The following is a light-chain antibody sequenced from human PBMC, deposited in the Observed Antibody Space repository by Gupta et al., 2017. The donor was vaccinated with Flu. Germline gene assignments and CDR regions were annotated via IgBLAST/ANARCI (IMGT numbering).Light chain of an antibody. Sequence: EIVLTHSPGTLSLSPGERATLSCRASEDVDDHLSWYQQRPGQAPRLIILDACGRAAGVPARFSGSGYGKEFTLTISSVEPEDIAVYYCQQQKIWTPFTFGQGTKLEI. CDR2: DAC. CDR3: QQQKIWTPFT. CDR1: EDVDDH. J-gene: IGKJ2*01. V-gene: IGKV3-11*01.